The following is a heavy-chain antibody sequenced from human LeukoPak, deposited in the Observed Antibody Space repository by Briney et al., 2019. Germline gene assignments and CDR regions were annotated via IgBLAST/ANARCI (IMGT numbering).Heavy chain of an antibody. Sequence: SETLSLTCTVSGDSISSYYWSWIRQPPGKGLEWIGYIYYSGSTNYNPSLKSRVTISVDTSKNQFSLKLSSVTAADTAVYYCARENTDYPYYDYWGQGILVTVSS. CDR3: ARENTDYPYYDY. CDR1: GDSISSYY. D-gene: IGHD4-11*01. V-gene: IGHV4-59*01. J-gene: IGHJ4*02. CDR2: IYYSGST.